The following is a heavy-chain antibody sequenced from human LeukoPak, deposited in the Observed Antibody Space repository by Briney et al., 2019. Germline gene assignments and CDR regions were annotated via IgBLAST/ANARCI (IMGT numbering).Heavy chain of an antibody. CDR1: GFTFRDYA. V-gene: IGHV3-9*03. CDR3: AKDVGGPLADAFDI. CDR2: ISWDSSSV. D-gene: IGHD2-15*01. J-gene: IGHJ3*02. Sequence: GRSLRLSCAASGFTFRDYAMYWVRQAPGKGLEWVSGISWDSSSVAYADSVKGRFTISRDNAKNSLYLQMNSLRAEDMALYYCAKDVGGPLADAFDIWGLGTMVTVSS.